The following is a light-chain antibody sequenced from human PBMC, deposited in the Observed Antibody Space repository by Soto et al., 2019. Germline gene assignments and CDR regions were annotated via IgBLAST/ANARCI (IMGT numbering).Light chain of an antibody. CDR3: QQHFGAPFT. CDR1: QTIPRNY. V-gene: IGKV3-20*01. J-gene: IGKJ3*01. Sequence: EIVLTQSPGTLSLSPGERATLSCRATQTIPRNYLAWYQQKPGQAPRLLIHDASSRASGIPDRFSGSGSGTNFTLTISRLEPEDFAVYYCQQHFGAPFTFGPGTKVDI. CDR2: DAS.